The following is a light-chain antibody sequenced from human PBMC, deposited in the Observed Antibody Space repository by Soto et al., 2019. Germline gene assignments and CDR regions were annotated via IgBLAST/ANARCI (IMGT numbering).Light chain of an antibody. J-gene: IGLJ1*01. CDR1: SSDVGGYNY. Sequence: QSVLTQPASVSGSPGQSITISCTGTSSDVGGYNYVSWYQQHPGKAPKLMIYEVSNRPSGVSIRFSGSKSGNTASLTISGLQAEDEDDYYCSSYTSSTSLDVFGTGTKVTVL. V-gene: IGLV2-14*01. CDR2: EVS. CDR3: SSYTSSTSLDV.